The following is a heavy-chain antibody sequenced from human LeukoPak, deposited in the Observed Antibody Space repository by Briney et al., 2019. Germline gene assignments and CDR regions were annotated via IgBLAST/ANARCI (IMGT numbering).Heavy chain of an antibody. CDR2: IYYSGST. J-gene: IGHJ4*02. CDR3: ARRRLNCSTSCYKTDFDY. D-gene: IGHD2-2*02. Sequence: SETLSLTCTVSGGSISSSSYYWGWIRQPPGKGLEWIGSIYYSGSTYYNPSLKSRVTISVDTSKNQFSLKLSSVTAADTAVYYCARRRLNCSTSCYKTDFDYWGQGTLVTASS. CDR1: GGSISSSSYY. V-gene: IGHV4-39*01.